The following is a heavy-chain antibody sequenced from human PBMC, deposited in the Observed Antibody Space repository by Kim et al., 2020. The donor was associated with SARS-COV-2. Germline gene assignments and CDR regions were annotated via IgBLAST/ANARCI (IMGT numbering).Heavy chain of an antibody. V-gene: IGHV1-46*01. CDR2: INPSGGST. D-gene: IGHD3-16*02. Sequence: ASVKVSCKASGYTFTSYYMHWVRQAPGQGLEWMGIINPSGGSTSYAQKFQGRVTMTRDTSTSTVYMELSSLRSEDTAVYYCARDREVILADYDYVWGSYRSNWFDPWGQGTLVTVSS. CDR3: ARDREVILADYDYVWGSYRSNWFDP. J-gene: IGHJ5*02. CDR1: GYTFTSYY.